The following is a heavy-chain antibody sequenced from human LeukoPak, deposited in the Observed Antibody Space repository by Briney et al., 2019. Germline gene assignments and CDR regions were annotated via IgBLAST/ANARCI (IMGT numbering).Heavy chain of an antibody. D-gene: IGHD2-2*01. CDR2: IYYSRTT. V-gene: IGHV4-39*01. CDR3: ARHVVKNRAAGSLDY. J-gene: IGHJ4*02. CDR1: GGSISSSSYY. Sequence: SETLSLTCTVSGGSISSSSYYWGWIRQPPGKGLEWIGSIYYSRTTYYTPPLKSRVTISVDTSKNQFSLKLSSVTAADTAVYYCARHVVKNRAAGSLDYWGQGTLVTVSS.